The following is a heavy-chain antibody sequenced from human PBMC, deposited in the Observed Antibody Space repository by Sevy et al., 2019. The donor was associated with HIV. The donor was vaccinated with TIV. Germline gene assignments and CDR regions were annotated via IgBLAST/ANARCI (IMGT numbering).Heavy chain of an antibody. CDR1: GYTFTSYY. CDR3: ARDGFIKVGATRYFDY. Sequence: ASVKVSCKASGYTFTSYYMQWVRQAPGQGLEWMGIINPSGGSTNYAQKFQGRVTMTRDTSTSTVYMELSSLRSEDTAVYYCARDGFIKVGATRYFDYWGQGTLVTVSS. J-gene: IGHJ4*02. D-gene: IGHD1-26*01. V-gene: IGHV1-46*01. CDR2: INPSGGST.